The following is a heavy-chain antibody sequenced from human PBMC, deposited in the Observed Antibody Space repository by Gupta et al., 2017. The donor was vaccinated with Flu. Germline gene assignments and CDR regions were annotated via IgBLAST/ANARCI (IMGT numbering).Heavy chain of an antibody. V-gene: IGHV3-23*01. Sequence: EVQLLESGGDLIQPGGSLRLSCAASGFTFSAYAWSWVRLAQGRGLEWDSSISGGDHNAYDADSGKGRFTISRDNAKNTVYLQMRSLGAEDTAIYYCAKDRDWTDPHWFDAGGQGTLVTVSS. CDR1: GFTFSAYA. CDR2: ISGGDHNA. CDR3: AKDRDWTDPHWFDA. D-gene: IGHD1-1*01. J-gene: IGHJ5*02.